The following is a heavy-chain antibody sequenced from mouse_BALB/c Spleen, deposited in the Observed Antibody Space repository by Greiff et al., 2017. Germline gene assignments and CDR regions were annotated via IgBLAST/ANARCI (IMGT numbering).Heavy chain of an antibody. CDR1: GFTFSSYA. J-gene: IGHJ3*01. D-gene: IGHD4-1*01. CDR3: ARVGTGTLAY. CDR2: ISSGGSYT. Sequence: EVHLVESGGGLVKPGGSLKLSCAASGFTFSSYAMSWVRQSPEKRLEWVAEISSGGSYTDYPDTVTGRFTISRDNAKNTLYLEMSSLRSEDTAMYYCARVGTGTLAYWGQGTLVTVSA. V-gene: IGHV5-9-4*01.